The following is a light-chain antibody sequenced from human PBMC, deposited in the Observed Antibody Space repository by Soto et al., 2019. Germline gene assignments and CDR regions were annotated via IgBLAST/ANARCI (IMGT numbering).Light chain of an antibody. V-gene: IGKV3-11*01. CDR3: QQPRNWLP. CDR2: DAY. Sequence: EIVMTMSPSTLSLSTRDRAPLSCRASQSVGSYLAWYQHKPGQAPRLLIYDAYNRVSGIPARFSGSGSGTDFTLTISSLEPEDVGVYYCQQPRNWLPVGGGTKADIK. CDR1: QSVGSY. J-gene: IGKJ4*01.